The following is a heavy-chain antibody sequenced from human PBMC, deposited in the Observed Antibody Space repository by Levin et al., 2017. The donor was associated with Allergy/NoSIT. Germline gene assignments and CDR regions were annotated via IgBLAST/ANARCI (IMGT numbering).Heavy chain of an antibody. D-gene: IGHD6-13*01. Sequence: GESLKISCAASGFTFSSYAMSWVRQAPGKGLEWVSAISGSGGSTYYADSVKGRFTISRDNSKNTLYLQMNSLRAEDTAVYYCAKPLAAASGYFDYWGQGTLVTVSS. CDR1: GFTFSSYA. J-gene: IGHJ4*02. CDR3: AKPLAAASGYFDY. CDR2: ISGSGGST. V-gene: IGHV3-23*01.